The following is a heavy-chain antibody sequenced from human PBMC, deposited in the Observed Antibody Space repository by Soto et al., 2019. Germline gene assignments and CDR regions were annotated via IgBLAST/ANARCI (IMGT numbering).Heavy chain of an antibody. Sequence: SETLSLTCAVSGGSISSGGYSWSWVRQPPGKGLEWIGEIYHSGSTNYNPSLRSRVTISVDKSKNQFSLKLSSVTAADTAVYYCARAAAGGYSAYEVFDYWGQGTLVTVSS. CDR2: IYHSGST. CDR3: ARAAAGGYSAYEVFDY. J-gene: IGHJ4*02. D-gene: IGHD5-12*01. CDR1: GGSISSGGYS. V-gene: IGHV4-30-2*01.